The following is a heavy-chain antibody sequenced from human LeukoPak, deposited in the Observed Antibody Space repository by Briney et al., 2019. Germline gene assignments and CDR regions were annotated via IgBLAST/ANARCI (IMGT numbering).Heavy chain of an antibody. CDR3: ARARGWEPNYYYYYMDV. CDR2: IWYDGSNK. V-gene: IGHV3-33*01. D-gene: IGHD1-26*01. CDR1: GFTFNSYA. Sequence: GGSLRLSCIASGFTFNSYAMFWVRQAPGKGLEWVSLIWYDGSNKYYADSVKGRFTISRDNSKNTLYLQMNSRRAEDTAVYYCARARGWEPNYYYYYMDVWGKGTTVTVSS. J-gene: IGHJ6*03.